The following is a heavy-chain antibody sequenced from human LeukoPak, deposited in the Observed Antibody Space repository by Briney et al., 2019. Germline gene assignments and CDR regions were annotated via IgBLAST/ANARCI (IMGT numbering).Heavy chain of an antibody. CDR3: ARGHTYYDSSGYRKANAFDI. CDR2: IYYXGST. V-gene: IGHV4-30-4*01. CDR1: XGSISSGDYY. J-gene: IGHJ3*02. D-gene: IGHD3-22*01. Sequence: SETQSLTCTVSXGSISSGDYYWSWIRXXXXXXLXWIGYIYYXGSTYYNPSLKSRVTISVDTSKNQFSLKLSSVTAADTAVYYCARGHTYYDSSGYRKANAFDIWGQGTMVTVSS.